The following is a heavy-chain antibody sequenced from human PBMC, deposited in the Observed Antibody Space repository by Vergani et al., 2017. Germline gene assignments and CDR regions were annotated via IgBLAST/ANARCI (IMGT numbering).Heavy chain of an antibody. J-gene: IGHJ4*01. CDR2: IKNTGDST. Sequence: EVQLLQSEGAVVQPGGSLRLSCVASGFTFSSHAMSWVRQGHGQGLEWVSSIKNTGDSTHYADSVKGRFTISRDNSKNTLYLQMNSLKTEDTAVYYCTRRSSGIAATTNRGQGTLVTVSS. CDR1: GFTFSSHA. V-gene: IGHV3-23*01. CDR3: TRRSSGIAATTN. D-gene: IGHD6-13*01.